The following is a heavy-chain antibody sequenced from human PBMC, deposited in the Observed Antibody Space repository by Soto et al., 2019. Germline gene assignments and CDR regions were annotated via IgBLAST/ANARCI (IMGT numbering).Heavy chain of an antibody. CDR1: GGFVNSDTHS. V-gene: IGHV4-61*01. CDR2: IYSGGST. Sequence: SETLSLTCTVSGGFVNSDTHSWSWIRQTPGKRLEWIGFIYSGGSTKNPSLRSRVTMSVDTSKNQFSLKLRSVIVADTAVYHCARFVRYCSATTCSTRADVWGQGITVTVSS. CDR3: ARFVRYCSATTCSTRADV. J-gene: IGHJ6*02. D-gene: IGHD2-2*01.